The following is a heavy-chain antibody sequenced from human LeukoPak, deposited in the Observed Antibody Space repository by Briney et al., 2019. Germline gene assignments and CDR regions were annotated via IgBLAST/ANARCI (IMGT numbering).Heavy chain of an antibody. CDR2: IGGSNGIT. Sequence: GGSLRLSCAASRFTFNSYAMSWVRQAPGKGLEWVSVIGGSNGITFYVGSVKGRFTISRDNSKNTLYLQMNSLRAEDTAVYYCARDRGFTTVTVEYWGRGTLVTVSS. D-gene: IGHD4-17*01. CDR1: RFTFNSYA. V-gene: IGHV3-23*01. J-gene: IGHJ4*02. CDR3: ARDRGFTTVTVEY.